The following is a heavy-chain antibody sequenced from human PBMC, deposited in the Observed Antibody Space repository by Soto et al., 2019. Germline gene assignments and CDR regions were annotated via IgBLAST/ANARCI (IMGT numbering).Heavy chain of an antibody. CDR2: ISAYNGNT. Sequence: ASVKVSCKASGYTFTRYGISWVRQAPGQGLEWMGWISAYNGNTNYAQKLQGRVTMTTDTSTSTAYMELRSLRSDDTAVYYCARGGVATVVVPAAINWFDPWGQGTLVTVSS. V-gene: IGHV1-18*01. D-gene: IGHD2-2*03. J-gene: IGHJ5*02. CDR3: ARGGVATVVVPAAINWFDP. CDR1: GYTFTRYG.